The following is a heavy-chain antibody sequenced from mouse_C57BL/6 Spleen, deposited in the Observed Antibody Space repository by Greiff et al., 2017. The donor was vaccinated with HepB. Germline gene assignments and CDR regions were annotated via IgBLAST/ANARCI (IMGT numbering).Heavy chain of an antibody. V-gene: IGHV1-80*01. Sequence: QVQLQQSGAELVKPGASVKISCKASGYAFSSYWMNWVKQRPGKGLEWNGQIYPGDGDTNYNGKFKGKATLTADKSSSTAYMQLSSLTSEDSAVYFCARYGKDYAMDYWGQGTSVTVSS. D-gene: IGHD2-1*01. CDR3: ARYGKDYAMDY. CDR2: IYPGDGDT. CDR1: GYAFSSYW. J-gene: IGHJ4*01.